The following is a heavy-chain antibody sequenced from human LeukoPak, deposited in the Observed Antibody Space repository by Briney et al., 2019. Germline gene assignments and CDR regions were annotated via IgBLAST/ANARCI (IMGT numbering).Heavy chain of an antibody. D-gene: IGHD3-3*01. V-gene: IGHV3-23*01. CDR3: PTEYYDFWSGYYRFDY. CDR2: ISGSGGST. J-gene: IGHJ4*02. Sequence: GGSLRLSCAASVFTFSSYAMSWVRQAPGKGLESVSAISGSGGSTYYADSVKGRFTISSDNSKNTLYLQMNSRRAEDTAVYYCPTEYYDFWSGYYRFDYWGQGTLVTVSS. CDR1: VFTFSSYA.